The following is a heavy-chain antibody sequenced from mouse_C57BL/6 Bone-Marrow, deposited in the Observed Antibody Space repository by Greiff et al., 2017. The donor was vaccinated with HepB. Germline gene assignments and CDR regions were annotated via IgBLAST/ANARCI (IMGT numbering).Heavy chain of an antibody. V-gene: IGHV1-59*01. J-gene: IGHJ4*01. Sequence: QVQLQQPGAELVRPGTSVKLSCKASGYTFTSYWMHWVKQRPGQGLEWIGVIDPSDSYTNYNQKFKGKATLTVDTSSSTAYMHLSSLTSEDSAVYYCAREDAGYAMDYWGQGTSVTVSS. CDR3: AREDAGYAMDY. CDR1: GYTFTSYW. CDR2: IDPSDSYT.